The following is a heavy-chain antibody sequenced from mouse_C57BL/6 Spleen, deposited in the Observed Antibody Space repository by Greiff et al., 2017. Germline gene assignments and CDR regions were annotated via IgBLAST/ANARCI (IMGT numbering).Heavy chain of an antibody. CDR2: IHPNSGST. CDR1: GYTFTSYW. Sequence: QVQLQQPGAELVKPGASVKLSCKASGYTFTSYWMHWVKQRPGQGLEWIGMIHPNSGSTNYNEKFKSKATVTVDKSSSTAYMQLSSLTSEDSAVSDCARSEYSNECYYAMGGWGPGPSVTVSS. CDR3: ARSEYSNECYYAMGG. V-gene: IGHV1-64*01. D-gene: IGHD2-5*01. J-gene: IGHJ4*01.